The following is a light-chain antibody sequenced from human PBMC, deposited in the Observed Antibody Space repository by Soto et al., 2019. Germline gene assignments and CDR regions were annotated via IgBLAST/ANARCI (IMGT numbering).Light chain of an antibody. V-gene: IGKV1-5*03. CDR1: QTISNW. CDR3: ERCNSYSI. J-gene: IGKJ2*01. CDR2: KAS. Sequence: DIQMTQSPSTLPASVGDRVTITCRASQTISNWLAWYQQKPGKAPKLLIYKASSLQSGVPSRVSSSGSGTAFTLALPSPQPAAFSTYHCERCNSYSILGQATKL.